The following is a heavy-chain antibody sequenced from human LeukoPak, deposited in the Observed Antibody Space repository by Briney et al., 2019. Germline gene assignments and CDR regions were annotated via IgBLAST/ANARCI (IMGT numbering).Heavy chain of an antibody. CDR2: INHSGST. Sequence: SETLSLTCAVYGGSFSGYYWSWIRQPPGKGLEWIGEINHSGSTNYNPSLKSRVTISVDTSKNQFSLKLSSVTAADTAVYYCVSGTMRAFDIWGQGTMVTVSS. D-gene: IGHD3-22*01. CDR1: GGSFSGYY. V-gene: IGHV4-34*01. J-gene: IGHJ3*02. CDR3: VSGTMRAFDI.